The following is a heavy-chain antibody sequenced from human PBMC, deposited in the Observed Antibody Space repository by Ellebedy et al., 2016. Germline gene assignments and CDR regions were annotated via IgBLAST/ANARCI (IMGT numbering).Heavy chain of an antibody. D-gene: IGHD2-2*03. CDR3: VRHGYLRSVYGEFDY. V-gene: IGHV3-48*01. J-gene: IGHJ4*02. CDR2: ISDTGSRT. Sequence: GESLKISXAASGFTFSSYTMNWVRQAPGKGPEWLAFISDTGSRTDSADSMKGRLTITRDNIKNSVYLEMNSLRVEDTAVYYCVRHGYLRSVYGEFDYWGRGTLVSVSS. CDR1: GFTFSSYT.